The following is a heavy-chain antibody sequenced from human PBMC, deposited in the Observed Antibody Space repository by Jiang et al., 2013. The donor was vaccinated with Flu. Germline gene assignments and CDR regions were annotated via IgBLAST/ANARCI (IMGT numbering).Heavy chain of an antibody. Sequence: VQLVESGGGVVQPGRSLRLSCAASGFTFSSYAMHWVRQAPGKGLEWVAVISYDGSNKYYADSVKGRFTISRDNSKNTLYLQMNSLRAEDTAVYYCAAVDIVATGPFDYWGQGTLVTVS. V-gene: IGHV3-30-3*01. CDR2: ISYDGSNK. CDR1: GFTFSSYA. D-gene: IGHD5-12*01. CDR3: AAVDIVATGPFDY. J-gene: IGHJ4*02.